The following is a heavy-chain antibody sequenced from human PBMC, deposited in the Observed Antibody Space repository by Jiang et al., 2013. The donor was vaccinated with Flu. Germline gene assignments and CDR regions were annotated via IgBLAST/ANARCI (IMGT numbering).Heavy chain of an antibody. D-gene: IGHD6-13*01. Sequence: SGYTFTGYYMHWVRQAPGQGLEWMGWINPNSGGTNYAQKFQGWVTMTRDTSISTAYMELSRLRSDDTAVYYCARGGVAAAARYYYYYGMDVWGQGTTVTVSS. CDR1: GYTFTGYY. V-gene: IGHV1-2*04. CDR3: ARGGVAAAARYYYYYGMDV. J-gene: IGHJ6*02. CDR2: INPNSGGT.